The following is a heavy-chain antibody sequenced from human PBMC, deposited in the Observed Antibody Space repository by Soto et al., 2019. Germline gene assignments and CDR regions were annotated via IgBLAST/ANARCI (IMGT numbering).Heavy chain of an antibody. CDR2: IYWDDEK. CDR1: GFSLSTSGVG. D-gene: IGHD3-10*01. Sequence: QITLKESGPTLVKPTQTLTLTCTFSGFSLSTSGVGVGWIRRPPGKALEWLAIIYWDDEKRYSPSLKTRLTVTKDTSKNQVVLTMTNVDPVDTATYYCAHRAYFDSGKQFDYWGQGTLVSVSS. V-gene: IGHV2-5*02. CDR3: AHRAYFDSGKQFDY. J-gene: IGHJ4*02.